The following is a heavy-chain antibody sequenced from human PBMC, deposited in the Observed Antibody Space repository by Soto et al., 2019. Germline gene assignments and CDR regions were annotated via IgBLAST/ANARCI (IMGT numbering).Heavy chain of an antibody. CDR3: ARDTAADTAFDY. V-gene: IGHV3-21*01. CDR1: GFTFSSYS. Sequence: GGSLRLSCAASGFTFSSYSMNWVRQAPGKGLEWVSSISSSSGYIYYADSVKGRFTISRDNAKNSLYLQMNSPRAEDTAVYYCARDTAADTAFDYWGQGTLVTVSS. D-gene: IGHD6-13*01. CDR2: ISSSSGYI. J-gene: IGHJ4*02.